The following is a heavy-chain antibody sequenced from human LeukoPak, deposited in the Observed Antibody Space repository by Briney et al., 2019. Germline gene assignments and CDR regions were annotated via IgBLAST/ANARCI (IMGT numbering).Heavy chain of an antibody. CDR2: INPSGGST. Sequence: ASVKVSCKASGYTFTSYYMHWVRQAPGQGLEWMGIINPSGGSTSYAQKFQGRVTMTRDMSTSTVYMELSSLRSEDTAVYYCARDRRIVVPSDAFDFWGQGTMVTVSS. J-gene: IGHJ3*01. D-gene: IGHD2-21*01. V-gene: IGHV1-46*01. CDR1: GYTFTSYY. CDR3: ARDRRIVVPSDAFDF.